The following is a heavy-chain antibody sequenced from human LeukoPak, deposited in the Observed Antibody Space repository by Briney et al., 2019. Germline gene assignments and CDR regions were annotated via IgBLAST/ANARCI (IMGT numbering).Heavy chain of an antibody. CDR3: ARESRQWLVLGGVDY. Sequence: GGSLRLSCVGSGFTFSNYLMNWVRQAPGKGLEWVSFISSTGGTIYYADAVKGRFTVSRDNAKNSLLLQMNSLRAEDTAVYYCARESRQWLVLGGVDYWGQGTLVTVSS. CDR2: ISSTGGTI. J-gene: IGHJ4*02. CDR1: GFTFSNYL. D-gene: IGHD6-19*01. V-gene: IGHV3-48*01.